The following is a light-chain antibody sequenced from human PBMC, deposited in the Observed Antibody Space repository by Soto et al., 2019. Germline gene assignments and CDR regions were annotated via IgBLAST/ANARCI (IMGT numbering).Light chain of an antibody. J-gene: IGLJ2*01. CDR2: RNN. V-gene: IGLV1-47*01. CDR3: ASWDDSLSGRV. Sequence: QSVLTQPPSASGTPGQGVIISCSGSNSNIRSNYVYWYQQLPGTAPKLLIDRNNQRPSGVPDRFSGSKSGTSASLAISGLRSEDEADYYCASWDDSLSGRVFGGGTKLTVL. CDR1: NSNIRSNY.